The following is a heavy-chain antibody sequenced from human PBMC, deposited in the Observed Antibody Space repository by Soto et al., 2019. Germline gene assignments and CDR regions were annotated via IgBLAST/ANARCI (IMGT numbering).Heavy chain of an antibody. Sequence: GGSLRLSCAASGFTFSSYSMNWVRQAPGKGLEWVSSISSSSSYIYYADSVKGRFTISRDNAKNSLYLQMNSLRAEDTAVYYCARDPPTAAAGPVDYWGQGTLVTVSS. CDR1: GFTFSSYS. CDR2: ISSSSSYI. D-gene: IGHD6-13*01. V-gene: IGHV3-21*01. CDR3: ARDPPTAAAGPVDY. J-gene: IGHJ4*02.